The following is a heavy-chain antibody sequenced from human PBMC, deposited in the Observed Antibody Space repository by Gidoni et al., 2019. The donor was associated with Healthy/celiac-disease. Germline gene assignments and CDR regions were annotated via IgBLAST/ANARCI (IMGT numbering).Heavy chain of an antibody. V-gene: IGHV3-15*01. CDR3: TTPAPWFGDDY. CDR2: IKSKTDGGTT. CDR1: GFTFSNAW. J-gene: IGHJ4*02. D-gene: IGHD3-10*01. Sequence: EVQLVESGGGLVKPGGSLRLSCAASGFTFSNAWLSWVRQAPGKGLEWVGRIKSKTDGGTTDYAAPVKGRFTISRDDSKNTLYLQMNSLKTEDTAVYYCTTPAPWFGDDYWGQGTLVTVSS.